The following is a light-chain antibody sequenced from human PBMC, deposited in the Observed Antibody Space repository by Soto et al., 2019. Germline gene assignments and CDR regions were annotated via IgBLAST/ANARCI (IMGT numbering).Light chain of an antibody. J-gene: IGLJ2*01. Sequence: QSALTQPASVSGSPGQSITIFCTGTNSDVGGYDFVSWYQQHPGKAPKLLIYEVTNRPSGVSDRFSGSKSGNTASLSIYGLEAEDEADYYCSSYTSTSTLVFGAGTKVTVL. V-gene: IGLV2-14*01. CDR2: EVT. CDR1: NSDVGGYDF. CDR3: SSYTSTSTLV.